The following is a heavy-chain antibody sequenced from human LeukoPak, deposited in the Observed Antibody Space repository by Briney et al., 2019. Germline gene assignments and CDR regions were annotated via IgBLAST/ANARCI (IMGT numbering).Heavy chain of an antibody. CDR2: IYYSGST. Sequence: SGTLSLTCAVSGGSISSSNWWSWVRQPPGKGLEWIGYIYYSGSTYYNPSLKSRVTISVDTSKNQFSLKLSSVTAADTAVYYCARAPASFCSSTSCYTLWWFDPWGQGTLVTVSS. CDR3: ARAPASFCSSTSCYTLWWFDP. D-gene: IGHD2-2*02. V-gene: IGHV4-4*02. CDR1: GGSISSSNW. J-gene: IGHJ5*02.